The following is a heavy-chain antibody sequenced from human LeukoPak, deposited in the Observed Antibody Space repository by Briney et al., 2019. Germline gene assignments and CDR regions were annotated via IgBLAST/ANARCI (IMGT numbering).Heavy chain of an antibody. D-gene: IGHD1-1*01. CDR3: AKGQELDDGVFDS. J-gene: IGHJ4*02. Sequence: PGGSLRLSCAASGFTFSRIAMTWVRQAPGKGLEWGSTIRSNGDTAYDADSVRGRFAISRDNCKNGLVLQMNSLRVEDTAIYYCAKGQELDDGVFDSWGQGTLVTVSS. CDR1: GFTFSRIA. V-gene: IGHV3-23*01. CDR2: IRSNGDTA.